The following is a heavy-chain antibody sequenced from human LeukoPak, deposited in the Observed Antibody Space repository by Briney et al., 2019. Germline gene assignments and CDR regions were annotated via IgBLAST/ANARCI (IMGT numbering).Heavy chain of an antibody. CDR3: ASARNYYYMDV. CDR1: GGSFSGYY. Sequence: PSETLSLTCAVYGGSFSGYYWSWIRQPPGKGREWIGEINHSGSTNYNPSLKSRVTISVDTSKNQFSLKLSSVTAADTAVYYCASARNYYYMDVWGKGTTVTVSS. V-gene: IGHV4-34*01. J-gene: IGHJ6*03. CDR2: INHSGST.